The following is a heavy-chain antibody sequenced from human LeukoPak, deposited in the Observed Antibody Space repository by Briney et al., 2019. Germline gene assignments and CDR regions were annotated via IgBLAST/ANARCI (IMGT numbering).Heavy chain of an antibody. CDR1: GYTFISYG. V-gene: IGHV1-18*04. Sequence: ASVKVSCKASGYTFISYGISWVRQAPGQGLEWMGWISAYNGNTNYAQKLQGRVTVTTDTSTSTAYMELRSLRSDDTAVYYCARDMVVAATTEGYGVDVWGKGTTVTVSS. J-gene: IGHJ6*04. CDR2: ISAYNGNT. CDR3: ARDMVVAATTEGYGVDV. D-gene: IGHD2-15*01.